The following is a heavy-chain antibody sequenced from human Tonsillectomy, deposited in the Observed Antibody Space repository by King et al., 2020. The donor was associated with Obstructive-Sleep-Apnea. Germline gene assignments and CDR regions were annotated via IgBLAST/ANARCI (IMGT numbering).Heavy chain of an antibody. CDR1: GYRFTSYW. CDR2: IYPRDSDS. J-gene: IGHJ5*02. Sequence: QLVQSGTEVKKPGESLRLSCKGSGYRFTSYWISWVRQMPGKGLEWMGRIYPRDSDSNYSPSFQGHVTISVDKSTSTAYLQWSSLKASDTAMYYCVRHLVATVKGDDAWGQGTLVTVSS. V-gene: IGHV5-10-1*01. D-gene: IGHD5-24*01. CDR3: VRHLVATVKGDDA.